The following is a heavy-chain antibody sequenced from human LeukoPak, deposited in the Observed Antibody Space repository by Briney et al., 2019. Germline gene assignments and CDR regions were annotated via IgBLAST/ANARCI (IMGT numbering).Heavy chain of an antibody. V-gene: IGHV3-74*01. D-gene: IGHD5-24*01. J-gene: IGHJ4*02. CDR1: GFTFSSYW. CDR3: ARRIQGMAPYYFDY. CDR2: INSDGGST. Sequence: PGGSLRLSCTASGFTFSSYWMHWVRQAPGKGLVWVSRINSDGGSTSYADSVKGRFTISRDKAKNTLYLQMNSLRAEDTAVYYCARRIQGMAPYYFDYWGQGTLVTVSS.